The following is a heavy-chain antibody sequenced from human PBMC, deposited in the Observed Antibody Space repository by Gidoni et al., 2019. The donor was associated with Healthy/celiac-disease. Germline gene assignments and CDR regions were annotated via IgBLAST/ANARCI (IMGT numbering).Heavy chain of an antibody. CDR2: INHSGST. V-gene: IGHV4-34*01. CDR1: GGSFSGYY. CDR3: ARVYPRIAARRYYFDY. D-gene: IGHD6-6*01. Sequence: QVQLQQWGAGLLKPSETLSLTCAVYGGSFSGYYWSWIRQPPGKGLEWIGEINHSGSTNYNPSLKSRVTISVDTSKNQFSLKLSSVTAADTAVYYCARVYPRIAARRYYFDYWGQGTLVTVSS. J-gene: IGHJ4*02.